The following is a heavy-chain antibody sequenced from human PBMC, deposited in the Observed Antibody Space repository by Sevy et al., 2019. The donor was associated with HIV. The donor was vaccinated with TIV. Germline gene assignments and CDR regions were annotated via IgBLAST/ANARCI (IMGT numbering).Heavy chain of an antibody. CDR2: ISSSGTYI. Sequence: GGSLRLSCAASGFTFSIYSMNWVRQAPGKGLEWVSSISSSGTYIYYVDSVKGRFTISRDNAKNLLYLQMNSLRAEDTAVYYCVREPVAGTVYWGQGTLVTVSS. CDR3: VREPVAGTVY. V-gene: IGHV3-21*01. CDR1: GFTFSIYS. D-gene: IGHD6-19*01. J-gene: IGHJ4*02.